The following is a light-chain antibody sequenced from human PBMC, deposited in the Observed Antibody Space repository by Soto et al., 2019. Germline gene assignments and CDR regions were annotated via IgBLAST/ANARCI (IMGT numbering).Light chain of an antibody. J-gene: IGLJ1*01. CDR1: SSNVGGYNY. CDR3: SSYTSSSTLDV. V-gene: IGLV2-14*01. Sequence: QSVLTQPASVSGSPGQSITISCTVTSSNVGGYNYVSWYQQHPGKAPKLMIYDVSNRPSGVSNRFSGSKSGNTASLTISGLQAEDEADYYCSSYTSSSTLDVFGTGTKVTDL. CDR2: DVS.